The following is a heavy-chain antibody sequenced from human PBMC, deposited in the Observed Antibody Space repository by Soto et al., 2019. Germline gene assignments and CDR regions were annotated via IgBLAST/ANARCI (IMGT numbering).Heavy chain of an antibody. CDR3: ARDQTMIAESGRFDP. V-gene: IGHV3-21*01. CDR1: GFTFSSYS. CDR2: ISSSSSYI. J-gene: IGHJ5*02. Sequence: GGSLRLSCAASGFTFSSYSTNWVRQAPGKGLEWVSSISSSSSYIYHADSVKGRFTISRDNAKNSLYLQMNSLRAEDTAVYYCARDQTMIAESGRFDPWGQGTLVTVSS. D-gene: IGHD3-22*01.